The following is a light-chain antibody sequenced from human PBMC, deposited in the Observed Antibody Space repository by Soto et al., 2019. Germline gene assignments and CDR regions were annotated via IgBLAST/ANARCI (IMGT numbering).Light chain of an antibody. CDR1: QSIDGW. CDR3: QHSHSSPWT. CDR2: KAS. Sequence: DIPMTQSTSTLSASVGDRVTITCRASQSIDGWLAWYKQKTGQAPELLFSKASSLESGDPSRFSGSGSGTEFTLTISSLQPDDFATYYCQHSHSSPWTFGQGTKVAIK. V-gene: IGKV1-5*03. J-gene: IGKJ1*01.